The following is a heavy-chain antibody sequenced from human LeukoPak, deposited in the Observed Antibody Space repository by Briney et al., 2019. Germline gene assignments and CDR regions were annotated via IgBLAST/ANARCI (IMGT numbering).Heavy chain of an antibody. CDR1: GGTFSSYA. CDR2: IIPILGIA. J-gene: IGHJ4*02. D-gene: IGHD5-24*01. CDR3: ASPFPRGDGYNFVY. V-gene: IGHV1-69*04. Sequence: GASVKVSCKASGGTFSSYAISWVRQAPGQGLEWMGRIIPILGIANYAQKFQGRVTITADKSTSTAYMELSSLRSEDTAVYYCASPFPRGDGYNFVYWGQGTLVTVSS.